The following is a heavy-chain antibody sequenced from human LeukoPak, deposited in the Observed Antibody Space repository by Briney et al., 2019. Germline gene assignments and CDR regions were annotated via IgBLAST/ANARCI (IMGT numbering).Heavy chain of an antibody. CDR3: ERCRSGWYSCY. CDR1: GGSFSGYY. CDR2: INHSGST. D-gene: IGHD6-13*01. V-gene: IGHV4-34*01. Sequence: SETLSLTCAVYGGSFSGYYWSWIRQPPGKGLEWIGEINHSGSTNYNPSLKSRVTISVDTSKNQFSLKLSSVTAADTAVYYCERCRSGWYSCYWGQGTLVTVSS. J-gene: IGHJ4*02.